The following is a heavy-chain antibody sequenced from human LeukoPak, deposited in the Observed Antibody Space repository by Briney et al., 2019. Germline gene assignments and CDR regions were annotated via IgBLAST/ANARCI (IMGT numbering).Heavy chain of an antibody. V-gene: IGHV3-53*01. CDR1: GFTVSSNY. J-gene: IGHJ4*02. CDR3: ARLWFGELYSSYFDY. CDR2: IYSGGST. D-gene: IGHD3-10*01. Sequence: GGSLRLSCAASGFTVSSNYMSWVRQAPGKVLEWVSVIYSGGSTYYADSVKGRFTISRDNSKNTLYLQMNSLRAEDTAVYYCARLWFGELYSSYFDYWGQGTLVTVSS.